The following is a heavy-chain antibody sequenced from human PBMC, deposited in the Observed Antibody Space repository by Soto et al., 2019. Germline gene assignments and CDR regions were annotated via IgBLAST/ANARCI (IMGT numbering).Heavy chain of an antibody. CDR2: ISYDGSNK. D-gene: IGHD3-3*01. Sequence: GGSLRLSCAASGFTFSSYAMHWVRQAPGKGLEWVAVISYDGSNKYYADSVKGRFTISRDNSKNTLYLQMNSLRAEDTAVYYCENECWSGYTKNYFDYWCQGKLVNVS. CDR1: GFTFSSYA. J-gene: IGHJ4*02. CDR3: ENECWSGYTKNYFDY. V-gene: IGHV3-30-3*02.